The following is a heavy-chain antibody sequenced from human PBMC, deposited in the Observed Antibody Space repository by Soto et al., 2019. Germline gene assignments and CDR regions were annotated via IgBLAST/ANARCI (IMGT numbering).Heavy chain of an antibody. V-gene: IGHV3-23*01. CDR3: AKGAQLERRGYWFDP. CDR1: RFTFSNYA. D-gene: IGHD2-2*01. J-gene: IGHJ5*02. Sequence: GSLRLSCAASRFTFSNYAMSWVRQAPGKGLEWVSLISASGGTTYYADSVKGRFTISRDNSRNMLFLQMNSLRAEDTAVHSCAKGAQLERRGYWFDPWGQGTLVTVSS. CDR2: ISASGGTT.